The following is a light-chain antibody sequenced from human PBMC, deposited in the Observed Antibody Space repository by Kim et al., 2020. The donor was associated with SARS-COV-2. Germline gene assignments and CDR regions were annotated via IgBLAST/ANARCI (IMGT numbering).Light chain of an antibody. Sequence: VTISCTGSSSNIGAGYDVHWYQQLPGTAPKLLIYGNSNRPSGVPDRCAGSKSGTSASLAITGLQAEDEADYYCQSYDSSLSGSSVFGGGTQLTVL. CDR2: GNS. V-gene: IGLV1-40*01. CDR1: SSNIGAGYD. J-gene: IGLJ3*02. CDR3: QSYDSSLSGSSV.